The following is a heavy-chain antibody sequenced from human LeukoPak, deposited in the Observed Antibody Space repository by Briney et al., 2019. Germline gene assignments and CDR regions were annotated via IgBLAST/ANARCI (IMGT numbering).Heavy chain of an antibody. CDR3: AKQISYDSSGYYSHAFDI. CDR2: ISGSGGST. V-gene: IGHV3-23*01. CDR1: GFTFSSYA. D-gene: IGHD3-22*01. Sequence: GGSLRLSCAASGFTFSSYAMHWVRQAPGKGLEWVSAISGSGGSTYYADSVKGRFTISRDNSKNTLYLQMNSLRAEDTAVYYCAKQISYDSSGYYSHAFDIWGQGTMVTVSS. J-gene: IGHJ3*02.